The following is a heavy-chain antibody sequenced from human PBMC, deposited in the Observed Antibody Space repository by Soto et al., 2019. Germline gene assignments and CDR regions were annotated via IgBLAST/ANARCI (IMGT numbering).Heavy chain of an antibody. CDR2: VSYEGSHK. Sequence: QVQLVESGGGVVQPGRSLRLSCAASGFTFSSFGMHWVRQAPGKGLEWVAVVSYEGSHKYYADSVKGRFTISRDNSENMLYLQMNSLRVEDTAVYYCARDEDKTTVTTCHLDVWGPGTLVTVSS. CDR3: ARDEDKTTVTTCHLDV. D-gene: IGHD4-17*01. CDR1: GFTFSSFG. J-gene: IGHJ5*02. V-gene: IGHV3-30*03.